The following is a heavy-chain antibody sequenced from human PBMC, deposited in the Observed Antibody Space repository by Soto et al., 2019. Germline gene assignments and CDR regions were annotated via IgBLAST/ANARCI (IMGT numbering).Heavy chain of an antibody. CDR1: GGTFRSFV. V-gene: IGHV1-69*18. Sequence: QVQLMQSGAEVKKPGSSVNVSCKASGGTFRSFVISWVRQAPGQGLEWIGTIITLFGKTNYAQKFQDRVTITAYDATNATYMEVSRLKAENTCLYYCARARLKNSGANYYFYYSLDVWGQGTTFTVSS. CDR2: IITLFGKT. J-gene: IGHJ6*02. D-gene: IGHD5-12*01. CDR3: ARARLKNSGANYYFYYSLDV.